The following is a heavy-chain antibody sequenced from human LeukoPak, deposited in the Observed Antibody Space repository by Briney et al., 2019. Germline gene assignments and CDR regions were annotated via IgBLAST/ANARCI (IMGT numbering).Heavy chain of an antibody. Sequence: GGSLRLSCAASGFTPSSYWMTWVRQAPGKGLGWVANINQDGHAQYYVQSVRGRFTISRDNAKSSLYLQMNSLSVEDTGVYYCAELGITMIGGVWGKGTTVTISS. D-gene: IGHD3-10*02. CDR2: INQDGHAQ. V-gene: IGHV3-7*01. CDR1: GFTPSSYW. CDR3: AELGITMIGGV. J-gene: IGHJ6*04.